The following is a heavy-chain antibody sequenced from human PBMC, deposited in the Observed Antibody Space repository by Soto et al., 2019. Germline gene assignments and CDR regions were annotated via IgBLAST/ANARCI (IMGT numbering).Heavy chain of an antibody. D-gene: IGHD2-21*02. CDR3: ATGDQLTAEVTGIEFSF. J-gene: IGHJ4*02. CDR1: GYTLRELP. V-gene: IGHV1-24*01. CDR2: YDPAKDET. Sequence: QVQLRQSGPDGKRPGASVKVSCKVSGYTLRELPRHWVRQAPGIGLEGLTGYDPAKDETIFAQTVKGRITVTEDTSDVPSSMELRGLTVDDSAVYYCATGDQLTAEVTGIEFSFWGQGTRVTVSS.